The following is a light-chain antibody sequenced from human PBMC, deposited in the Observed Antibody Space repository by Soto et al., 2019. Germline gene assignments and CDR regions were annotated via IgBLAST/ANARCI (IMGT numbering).Light chain of an antibody. Sequence: QAVVTQEPPLTVSPGGTVTLTCASNTGAVTSGYYPNWFQQKPGQAPRALIYTTNKRHSWTPARFSGSLLGGKAALTLSGVQPEDEAEYYCLLHYGGVKVFGGGTQLTVL. V-gene: IGLV7-43*01. CDR3: LLHYGGVKV. CDR2: TTN. CDR1: TGAVTSGYY. J-gene: IGLJ2*01.